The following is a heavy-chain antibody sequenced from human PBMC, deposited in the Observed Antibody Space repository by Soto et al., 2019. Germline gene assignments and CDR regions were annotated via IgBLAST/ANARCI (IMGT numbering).Heavy chain of an antibody. CDR1: GYTFTSYY. J-gene: IGHJ4*02. CDR3: ATSYYDFWSGYQPLDY. D-gene: IGHD3-3*01. Sequence: GASVNVSCKASGYTFTSYYMHWVRQAPGQGLEWMGIINPSGGSTSYAQKFQGRVTMTRDTSTSTVYMELSGLRSEDTAVYYCATSYYDFWSGYQPLDYWGQGTLVTVSS. V-gene: IGHV1-46*03. CDR2: INPSGGST.